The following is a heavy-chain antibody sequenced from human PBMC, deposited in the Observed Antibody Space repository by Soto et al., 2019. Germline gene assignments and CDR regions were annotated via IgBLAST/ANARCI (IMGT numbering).Heavy chain of an antibody. CDR1: GGTFSSYA. V-gene: IGHV1-69*01. Sequence: QVQLVQSGAEVKKPGSSVKVSCKASGGTFSSYAISWVRQAPGQGLGWMGGIIPIFGTANYAQKFQGRVTITADESTSTAYMELSSLRSEDTAVYYCARGDSSGSVGYYYYYYGMDVWGQGTTVTVSS. CDR2: IIPIFGTA. J-gene: IGHJ6*02. CDR3: ARGDSSGSVGYYYYYYGMDV. D-gene: IGHD6-6*01.